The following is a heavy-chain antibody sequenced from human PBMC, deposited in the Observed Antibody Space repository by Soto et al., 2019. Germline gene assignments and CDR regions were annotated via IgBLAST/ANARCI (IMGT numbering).Heavy chain of an antibody. CDR1: GFTFSSYA. CDR2: ISSNGGST. Sequence: EVQLVESGGGLVQPGGSLRLSCAASGFTFSSYAMHWVRQAPGKGLEYVSAISSNGGSTYYANSVKGRFTISRDNSKNTLYLQMGSLGPEDMAVYYCARGPGYYFDYWGQGTLVTVSS. V-gene: IGHV3-64*01. J-gene: IGHJ4*02. CDR3: ARGPGYYFDY.